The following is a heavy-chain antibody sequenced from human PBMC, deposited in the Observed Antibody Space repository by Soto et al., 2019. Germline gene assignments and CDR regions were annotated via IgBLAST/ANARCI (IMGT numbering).Heavy chain of an antibody. J-gene: IGHJ4*02. CDR3: AKAGPNSQGRNYFDY. D-gene: IGHD1-26*01. V-gene: IGHV3-23*01. CDR2: ISDSGGST. Sequence: GGSLRLSCAASGFTFSSYDMSWVRQAPGKGLEWVSAISDSGGSTYYADSVRRRFSISRDNSKNTRHLQMNSLRADDTALYYCAKAGPNSQGRNYFDYWGQGTLVTVSS. CDR1: GFTFSSYD.